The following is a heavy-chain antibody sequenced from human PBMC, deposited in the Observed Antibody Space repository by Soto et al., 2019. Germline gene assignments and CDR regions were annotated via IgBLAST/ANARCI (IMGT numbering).Heavy chain of an antibody. Sequence: ASVKVSCKASGYTFTNYAMHWVRQAPGQRLEWMGWINAGNGNTKYSQKFQGRVTIARDTSASTAYMELSSLRSEDTAVYYCARVSGYYLPDYWGQGTLVTVSS. CDR2: INAGNGNT. J-gene: IGHJ4*02. CDR1: GYTFTNYA. V-gene: IGHV1-3*01. D-gene: IGHD5-12*01. CDR3: ARVSGYYLPDY.